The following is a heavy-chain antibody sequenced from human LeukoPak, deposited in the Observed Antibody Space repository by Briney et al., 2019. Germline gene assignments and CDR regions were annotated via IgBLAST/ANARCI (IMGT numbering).Heavy chain of an antibody. D-gene: IGHD3-22*01. CDR2: IYASGST. J-gene: IGHJ4*02. CDR3: AIDYYDSSGHYPFHY. Sequence: PSETLSLTCTVSSGSISSFSWNWTRQPAGKGLEWIGRIYASGSTNYNPSLKSRVTMSVDTSENHFSLRMTSVTAADTAIYYCAIDYYDSSGHYPFHYWGQGTLVTVSS. V-gene: IGHV4-4*07. CDR1: SGSISSFS.